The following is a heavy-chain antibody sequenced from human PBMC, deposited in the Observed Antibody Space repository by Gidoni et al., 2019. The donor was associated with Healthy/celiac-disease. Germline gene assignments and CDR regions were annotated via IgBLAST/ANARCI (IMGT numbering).Heavy chain of an antibody. V-gene: IGHV4-34*01. CDR1: GGSFSGYY. CDR2: INQSGRT. D-gene: IGHD5-18*01. J-gene: IGHJ5*02. CDR3: ARGYTARHWFDP. Sequence: QVQLQQWGAGLLKPSATLSLTCAVYGGSFSGYYWSWIRKPPGKGPEWIGEINQSGRTNYHPSLKSLVTISVDTSKNQFSLKLSSVTAADTAVYYCARGYTARHWFDPWGQGTLVTVSS.